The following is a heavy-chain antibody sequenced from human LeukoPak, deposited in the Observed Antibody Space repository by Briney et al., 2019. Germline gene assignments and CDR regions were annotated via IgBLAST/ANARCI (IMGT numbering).Heavy chain of an antibody. CDR3: AKDHLYSSSSYFDY. D-gene: IGHD6-6*01. V-gene: IGHV3-23*01. CDR1: GFTFSSYG. J-gene: IGHJ4*02. Sequence: PGGSLRLSCAASGFTFSSYGMSWVRQAPGKGLEWVSSISGSGDITYFADSVKGRFTISRDNSKNTLYLQMNSLRAEDTAVYYCAKDHLYSSSSYFDYWGQGTLVTVSS. CDR2: ISGSGDIT.